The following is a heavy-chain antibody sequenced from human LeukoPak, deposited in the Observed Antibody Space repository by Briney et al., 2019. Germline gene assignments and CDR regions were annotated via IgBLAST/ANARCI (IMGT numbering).Heavy chain of an antibody. V-gene: IGHV3-15*01. D-gene: IGHD3-22*01. CDR3: ARDPRGPTGYDSSGRDTFDY. CDR1: GFTFSSYG. CDR2: IKSKTDGGTT. Sequence: GGSLRLSCAASGFTFSSYGMHWVRQAPGKGLEWVGRIKSKTDGGTTDYAAPVKGRFTISRDDSKNTLYLQMNSLRPEDTAVYYCARDPRGPTGYDSSGRDTFDYWGQGTLVTVSS. J-gene: IGHJ4*02.